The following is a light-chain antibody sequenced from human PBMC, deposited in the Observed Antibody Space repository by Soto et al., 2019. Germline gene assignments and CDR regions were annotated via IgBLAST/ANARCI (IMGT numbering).Light chain of an antibody. CDR3: QQRSNWPPIT. Sequence: EVVMRQSPATLSVSPGEGATLSCRASQGIGDTFLVWYQQRPGQAPRLLIHDASHRAAGIPARFSGSGFGTDFTLTISSLEPEDAAVYYCQQRSNWPPITFGQGTRLEIK. CDR2: DAS. V-gene: IGKV3-11*01. J-gene: IGKJ5*01. CDR1: QGIGDTF.